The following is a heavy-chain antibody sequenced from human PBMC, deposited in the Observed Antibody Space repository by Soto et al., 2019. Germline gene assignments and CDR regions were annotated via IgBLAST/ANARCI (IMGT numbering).Heavy chain of an antibody. V-gene: IGHV1-18*01. CDR1: GYNFNSYT. CDR2: ISAYNGNT. D-gene: IGHD3-10*01. Sequence: ASVKVSCKASGYNFNSYTISWVRQAPGQGLEWMGRISAYNGNTNYAQKLQGRVTMTTDTSTSTAYMELRSLRSDDTAVFYCAREMVRGVGSDYWGQGTLVTVSS. J-gene: IGHJ4*02. CDR3: AREMVRGVGSDY.